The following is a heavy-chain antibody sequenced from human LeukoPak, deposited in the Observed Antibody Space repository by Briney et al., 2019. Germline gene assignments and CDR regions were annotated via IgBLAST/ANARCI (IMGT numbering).Heavy chain of an antibody. CDR1: GGSISSYY. CDR3: ARDSSGYCSGGSCLQNWFDP. Sequence: PSETLSLTCTVSGGSISSYYWSWIRQPPGKGLEWIGYIYYSGSTNYNPSLKSRVTISVDTSKNQFSLKLSSVTAADTAVYYCARDSSGYCSGGSCLQNWFDPWGQGTLVTVSS. J-gene: IGHJ5*02. D-gene: IGHD2-15*01. V-gene: IGHV4-59*01. CDR2: IYYSGST.